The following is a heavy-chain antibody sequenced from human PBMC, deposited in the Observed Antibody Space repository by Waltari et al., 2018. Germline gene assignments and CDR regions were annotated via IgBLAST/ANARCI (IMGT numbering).Heavy chain of an antibody. D-gene: IGHD2-15*01. CDR1: GYTFTGYY. CDR2: INPNSSAP. Sequence: QVQLVQSGAEVKKPGASVKVSCKTSGYTFTGYYLYWGRQAPGQGLEWVGCINPNSSAPRSSPKLQARVTMARDTSITAAYMELSRLKSDDTAVYYCARSPFYCSPTSCYCDSWGQGTLVTVSS. J-gene: IGHJ4*02. V-gene: IGHV1-2*02. CDR3: ARSPFYCSPTSCYCDS.